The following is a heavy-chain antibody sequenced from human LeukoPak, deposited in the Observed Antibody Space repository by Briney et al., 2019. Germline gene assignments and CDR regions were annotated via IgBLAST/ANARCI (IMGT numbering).Heavy chain of an antibody. D-gene: IGHD1-26*01. V-gene: IGHV1-2*02. CDR1: GYTFIAYY. CDR3: AINPLGRSYSILVGGYFDD. Sequence: ASVKVSCKASGYTFIAYYMHWVRQAPGQGLEWMGWINPNSGGTNYAQKFQGRVTMTRDTSISTAYMELSRLRSDDTAVYYCAINPLGRSYSILVGGYFDDWGQGTLVTV. CDR2: INPNSGGT. J-gene: IGHJ4*01.